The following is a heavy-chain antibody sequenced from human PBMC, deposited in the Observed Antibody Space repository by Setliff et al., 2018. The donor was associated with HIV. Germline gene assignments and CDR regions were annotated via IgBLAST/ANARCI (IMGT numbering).Heavy chain of an antibody. D-gene: IGHD3-10*01. CDR3: ARGALLGVFDFDH. CDR2: INVGNGDT. V-gene: IGHV1-3*03. CDR1: GYTFTTYS. J-gene: IGHJ4*02. Sequence: ASVKVSCKASGYTFTTYSMHWVRQAPGQSLEWMGWINVGNGDTKYPQEFQGRVTITRDTSANTAYMELSSLRSDDMAVYFCARGALLGVFDFDHWGQGTLVTVTS.